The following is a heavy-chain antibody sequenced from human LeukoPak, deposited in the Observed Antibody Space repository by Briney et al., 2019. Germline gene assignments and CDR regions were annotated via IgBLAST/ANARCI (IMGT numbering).Heavy chain of an antibody. D-gene: IGHD4-17*01. CDR3: AREGHGDYRLFDY. J-gene: IGHJ4*02. V-gene: IGHV4-59*01. CDR1: GGSISNYY. Sequence: SQTLSLTCTVSGGSISNYYWSWIRQPPGKGLEWIGYIYYSGSTHYNPSLKSRVTISVDTSKSQFSLKLSSVTAADTAVYYCAREGHGDYRLFDYWGQGTLVTVSS. CDR2: IYYSGST.